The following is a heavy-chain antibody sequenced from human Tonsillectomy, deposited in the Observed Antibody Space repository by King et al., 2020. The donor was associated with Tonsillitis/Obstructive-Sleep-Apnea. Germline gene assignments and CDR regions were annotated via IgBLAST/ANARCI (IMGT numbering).Heavy chain of an antibody. V-gene: IGHV4-34*01. CDR3: ARGYGSGSYYMAYYMDV. CDR2: INHSGST. J-gene: IGHJ6*03. CDR1: GGSFSGYY. Sequence: VQLQQWGAGLLKPSETLSLTCAVYGGSFSGYYWSWIRQPPGKGLEWIGEINHSGSTNYNPSLKSRVTISVDTSKNQFSLKLSSVTAADTAVYYYARGYGSGSYYMAYYMDVWGKGTTVTVSS. D-gene: IGHD3-10*01.